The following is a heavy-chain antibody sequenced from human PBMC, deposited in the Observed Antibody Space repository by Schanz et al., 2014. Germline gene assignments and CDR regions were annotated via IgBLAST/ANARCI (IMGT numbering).Heavy chain of an antibody. Sequence: QVHLVESGGGLVQPGRSLTLSCAASTSLFSRSVIHWVRQAPGKGLEWVAVMRNDGNKTNYADSGKGRFTISRDNSKNTVYLQMNSLRTDDTAVYYCARNRNTSAWLPYFDTWGQGTLVTVSS. D-gene: IGHD6-19*01. J-gene: IGHJ5*02. CDR2: MRNDGNKT. CDR1: TSLFSRSV. V-gene: IGHV3-30*04. CDR3: ARNRNTSAWLPYFDT.